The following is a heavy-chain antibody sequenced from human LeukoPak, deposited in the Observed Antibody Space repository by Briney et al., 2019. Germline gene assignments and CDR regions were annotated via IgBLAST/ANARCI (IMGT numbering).Heavy chain of an antibody. Sequence: PSETLSLTCTVSGGSISSYYWSWIRQPPGKGLEWIWYIYYSGSTNYNPSLKSRVTISVDTSKNQFSLKLSSVTAADTAVYYCARDTAMVTGPYFDYWGQGTLVTVSS. D-gene: IGHD5-18*01. V-gene: IGHV4-59*01. CDR1: GGSISSYY. CDR3: ARDTAMVTGPYFDY. J-gene: IGHJ4*02. CDR2: IYYSGST.